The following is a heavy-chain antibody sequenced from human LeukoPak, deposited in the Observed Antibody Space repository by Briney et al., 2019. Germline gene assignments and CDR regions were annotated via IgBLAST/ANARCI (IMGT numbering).Heavy chain of an antibody. CDR2: ISSNSGAT. Sequence: AAGSLRLSCSASGFTCSSYPMSWVRQAPGMGLEWFSVISSNSGATYYADSVKGRFTSARYNAKNTLYLQMNTLRVEDTALYYCSKAGDTNYYRYGDYWGQGTLVTVSS. CDR1: GFTCSSYP. V-gene: IGHV3-23*01. D-gene: IGHD5-18*01. CDR3: SKAGDTNYYRYGDY. J-gene: IGHJ4*02.